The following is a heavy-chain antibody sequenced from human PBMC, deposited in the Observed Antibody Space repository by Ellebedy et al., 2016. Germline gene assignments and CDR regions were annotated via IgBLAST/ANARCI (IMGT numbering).Heavy chain of an antibody. CDR2: TYYRSNWYD. V-gene: IGHV6-1*01. CDR3: ARVRWDTSPGGTRHYFDY. Sequence: SQTLSLTCAISGDSVSSNSVAWNWIRQSPSRGLEWLGRTYYRSNWYDDYAVSVKSRITINPDTSKNQFSLQLSSVTPEDTAVYYCARVRWDTSPGGTRHYFDYWGQGTLVTVSS. CDR1: GDSVSSNSVA. J-gene: IGHJ4*02. D-gene: IGHD6-13*01.